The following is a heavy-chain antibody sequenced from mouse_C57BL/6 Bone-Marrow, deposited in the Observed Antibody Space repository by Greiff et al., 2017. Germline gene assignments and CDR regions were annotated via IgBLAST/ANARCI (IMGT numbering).Heavy chain of an antibody. J-gene: IGHJ2*01. V-gene: IGHV5-6*01. D-gene: IGHD2-12*01. Sequence: EVHLVESGGDLVKPGGSLKLSCAASGFTFSSYGMSWVRQTPDKRLEWVATISSGGSYTYYPDSVKGRFTISRDNAKNTLYLQRSSLKSEDTAMYYCARQGYRSYFDYWGQGTTLTVSA. CDR3: ARQGYRSYFDY. CDR2: ISSGGSYT. CDR1: GFTFSSYG.